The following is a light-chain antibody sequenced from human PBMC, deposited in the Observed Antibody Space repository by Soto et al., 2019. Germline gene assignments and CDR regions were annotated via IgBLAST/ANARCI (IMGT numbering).Light chain of an antibody. V-gene: IGLV2-14*01. Sequence: QSVLTQPASVSGSPGQSITISCVGTSGDIGDYNYVSWYQQHPGKVHKVIIYDVSNRPSGVSYRFSGTKSGNTASLTVSGLLAEDEADYYCCSYPRTGTTLFGTGTK. J-gene: IGLJ1*01. CDR2: DVS. CDR3: CSYPRTGTTL. CDR1: SGDIGDYNY.